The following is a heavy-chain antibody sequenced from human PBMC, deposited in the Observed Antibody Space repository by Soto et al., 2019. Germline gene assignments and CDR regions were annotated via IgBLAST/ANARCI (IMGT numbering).Heavy chain of an antibody. D-gene: IGHD6-13*01. Sequence: PGGSLRLSCAASGFTFSSYGMHWARQAPGKGLEWVAVIWYDGSNKYYADSVKGRFTISRDNSKNTLYLQMNSLRAEDTAVYYCARVDSSSWSDYYYGMDVWGQGTTVTVSS. CDR3: ARVDSSSWSDYYYGMDV. CDR2: IWYDGSNK. CDR1: GFTFSSYG. J-gene: IGHJ6*02. V-gene: IGHV3-33*01.